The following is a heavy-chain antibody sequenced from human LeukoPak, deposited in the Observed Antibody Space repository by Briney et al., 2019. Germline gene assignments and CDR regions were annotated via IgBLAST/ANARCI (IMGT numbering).Heavy chain of an antibody. CDR3: ASFRNTDI. Sequence: GGSLRLSCSASGLTFSTYWMPWVRQAPGKGLVWVSRIDPDGNTVYADSVRGRFTVSRDNAKNTMYLQMSSLRVEDTALYYCASFRNTDIWGQGTTVTVSP. J-gene: IGHJ3*02. D-gene: IGHD2/OR15-2a*01. CDR2: IDPDGNT. CDR1: GLTFSTYW. V-gene: IGHV3-74*01.